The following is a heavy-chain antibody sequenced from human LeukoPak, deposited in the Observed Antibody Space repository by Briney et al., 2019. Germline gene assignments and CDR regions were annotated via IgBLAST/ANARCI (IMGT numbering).Heavy chain of an antibody. V-gene: IGHV1-69*13. CDR1: GGTFSSYA. J-gene: IGHJ4*02. CDR3: AKGNEQWLAKLRYDY. Sequence: ASVKVSCKASGGTFSSYAISWVRQAPGQGLEWMGGIIPIFGTANYAQKFQGRVTITADESTSTAYMELSSLRSEDTAVYYCAKGNEQWLAKLRYDYWGQGTLVTVSS. CDR2: IIPIFGTA. D-gene: IGHD6-19*01.